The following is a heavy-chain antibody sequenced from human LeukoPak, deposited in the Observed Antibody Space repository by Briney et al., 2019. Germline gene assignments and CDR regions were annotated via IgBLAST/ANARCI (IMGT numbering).Heavy chain of an antibody. CDR2: ISGSGGST. Sequence: PGGSLRLSCAASGFTFSSYAMSWVRQAPGKGLEWVSAISGSGGSTYYADSVKGRFPISRDNSKNTLYLQMNSLRAEDTAVYYCAKDRGSRLLAKAYYFDYWGQGTLVTVSS. CDR1: GFTFSSYA. CDR3: AKDRGSRLLAKAYYFDY. D-gene: IGHD2-21*02. V-gene: IGHV3-23*01. J-gene: IGHJ4*02.